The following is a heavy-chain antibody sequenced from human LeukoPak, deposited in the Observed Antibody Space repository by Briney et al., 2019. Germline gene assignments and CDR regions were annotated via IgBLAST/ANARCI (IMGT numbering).Heavy chain of an antibody. J-gene: IGHJ6*02. CDR2: ISWDGGST. CDR1: GFTFDDYT. V-gene: IGHV3-43*01. CDR3: AKDIGYPYYYGMDV. D-gene: IGHD5-12*01. Sequence: GGSLRLSCAASGFTFDDYTMHWVRHAPGKGLEWVSLISWDGGSTYYADSVKGRFTISRDNSKNSLSLQMNSLRTEDTALYYCAKDIGYPYYYGMDVWGQGTTVTVSS.